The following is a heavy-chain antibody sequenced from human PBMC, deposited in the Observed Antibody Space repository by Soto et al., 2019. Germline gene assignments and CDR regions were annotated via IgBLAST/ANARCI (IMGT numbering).Heavy chain of an antibody. Sequence: PGGSLRLSCTASGLTFSYYGVHWVRQAPGKGLEWVAVISYDGSDKYYADSVKGRFTISRDNSKNTLYLQMDSLRSEDTAVYYCASRSGRSVSIRSYFDPWGQGTLVTVSS. CDR2: ISYDGSDK. CDR1: GLTFSYYG. V-gene: IGHV3-30*03. CDR3: ASRSGRSVSIRSYFDP. J-gene: IGHJ5*02. D-gene: IGHD3-10*01.